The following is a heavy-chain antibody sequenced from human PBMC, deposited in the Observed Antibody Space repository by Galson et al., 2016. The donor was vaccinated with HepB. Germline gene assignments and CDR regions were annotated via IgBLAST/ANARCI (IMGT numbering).Heavy chain of an antibody. Sequence: SLRLSCAASGVTFSNYSMNWVRQAPGKGLEWVSYISTTGSTKFYADSVKGRFTISRDNAKNSLYLQMSSLRDEDTAVYYCARWVIAHCSGGSCSSRAPYGMDVWGQGTTVTVSS. CDR3: ARWVIAHCSGGSCSSRAPYGMDV. V-gene: IGHV3-48*02. J-gene: IGHJ6*02. CDR2: ISTTGSTK. D-gene: IGHD2-15*01. CDR1: GVTFSNYS.